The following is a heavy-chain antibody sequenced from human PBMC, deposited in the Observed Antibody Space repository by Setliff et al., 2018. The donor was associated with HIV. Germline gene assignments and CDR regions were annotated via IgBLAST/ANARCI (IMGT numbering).Heavy chain of an antibody. CDR1: GYSISSGFY. Sequence: PSETLSLTCTVSGYSISSGFYWGWIRQPPGKGLEWIGSIYHSGSTYYNPSVQSPVTISVDTSKNQFSLKLTSVTAADTAVYYCAREGSGWFGELLSGWGQGTLVTVSS. CDR3: AREGSGWFGELLSG. J-gene: IGHJ4*02. D-gene: IGHD3-10*01. V-gene: IGHV4-38-2*02. CDR2: IYHSGST.